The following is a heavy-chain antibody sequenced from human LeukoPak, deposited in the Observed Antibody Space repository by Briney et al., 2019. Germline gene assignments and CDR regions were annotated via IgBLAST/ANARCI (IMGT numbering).Heavy chain of an antibody. J-gene: IGHJ5*02. D-gene: IGHD1-26*01. V-gene: IGHV4-39*01. CDR1: VGSISSSSYY. CDR3: ARHAGGATGPYDWFDP. Sequence: SETLSLTCTVSVGSISSSSYYWGWIRQPPGKGLEWIGSIYYSGSTYYNPSLKSRVTISVDTSKNQFSLKLSSVTAADTAVYYCARHAGGATGPYDWFDPWGQGTLVTVSS. CDR2: IYYSGST.